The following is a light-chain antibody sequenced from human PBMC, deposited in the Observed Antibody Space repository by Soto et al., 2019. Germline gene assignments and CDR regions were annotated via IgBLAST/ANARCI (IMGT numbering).Light chain of an antibody. CDR3: QQSSSWPVT. Sequence: EIVLTQSPATLSLSPGERATLSCRASQSVSTYLAWYQQKPGQAPRLLIYDASSRATGIPARFSGSGSGTDFTLTISSLEPEDFAVYYCQQSSSWPVTFGQGTRVEIK. J-gene: IGKJ1*01. CDR2: DAS. CDR1: QSVSTY. V-gene: IGKV3-11*01.